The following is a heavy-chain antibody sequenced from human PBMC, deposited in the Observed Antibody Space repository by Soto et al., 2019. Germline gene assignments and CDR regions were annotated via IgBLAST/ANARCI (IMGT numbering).Heavy chain of an antibody. V-gene: IGHV1-2*02. CDR3: ARDLSHAYYCGSASYY. J-gene: IGHJ4*02. Sequence: ASVKVSCKASGYTFTGYYMHWVRQAPGQGLEWMGWINPNSGGTNYAQKFQGRVTMTRDTSIRTAYMELSRLRSDDTAVYYCARDLSHAYYCGSASYYWGQGTLVTVYS. CDR1: GYTFTGYY. CDR2: INPNSGGT. D-gene: IGHD3-10*01.